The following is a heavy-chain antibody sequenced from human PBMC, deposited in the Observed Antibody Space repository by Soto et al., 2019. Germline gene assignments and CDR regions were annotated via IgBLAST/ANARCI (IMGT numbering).Heavy chain of an antibody. CDR3: ASHTYYYDSSGSWYYFDY. V-gene: IGHV3-21*01. J-gene: IGHJ4*02. D-gene: IGHD3-22*01. CDR2: ISSSSSYI. Sequence: EVQLVESGGGLVQPGGSLRLSCAASGFTFSSYSMNWVRQAPGKGLEWVSSISSSSSYIYYADSVKGRFTISSDNAKNSLYLQMNSLRAEDTAVYYCASHTYYYDSSGSWYYFDYWGQGTLVTVSS. CDR1: GFTFSSYS.